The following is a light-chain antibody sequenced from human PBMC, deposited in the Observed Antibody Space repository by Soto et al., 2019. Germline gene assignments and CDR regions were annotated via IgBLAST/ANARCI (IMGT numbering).Light chain of an antibody. CDR2: AAS. CDR1: QSISSY. V-gene: IGKV1-39*01. Sequence: DIQMTQSPSSLSASVGDRVTITCRASQSISSYLNWYQQKPGKAPKLLIYAASSLQSGVPSRFSGSGSGTDFTLTISSLQPDDCATYYCQQSYSTTWTCGQWTKVEIK. J-gene: IGKJ1*01. CDR3: QQSYSTTWT.